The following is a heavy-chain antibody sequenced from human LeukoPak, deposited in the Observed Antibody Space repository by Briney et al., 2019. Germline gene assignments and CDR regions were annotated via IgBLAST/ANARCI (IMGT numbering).Heavy chain of an antibody. Sequence: GESLRLSCAASGFAFSNYCMSWVRQAPGKGLEWVGNINEDGSVKYYVDSVKGRFTISRDNAKNSLYLQMNSLRAEDTAVYFCARDLGGSQHLSWFGPWGQGTLVTVSS. CDR1: GFAFSNYC. D-gene: IGHD3-3*02. CDR2: INEDGSVK. V-gene: IGHV3-7*05. CDR3: ARDLGGSQHLSWFGP. J-gene: IGHJ5*02.